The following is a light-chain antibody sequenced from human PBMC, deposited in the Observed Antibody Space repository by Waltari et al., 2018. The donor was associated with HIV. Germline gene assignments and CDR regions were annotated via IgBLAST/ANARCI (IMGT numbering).Light chain of an antibody. J-gene: IGLJ1*01. V-gene: IGLV3-19*01. CDR2: GKN. Sequence: SSELTQDPAVSVALGQTFRITCQGDSLRSYYASWYQQKPGQAPVLVIYGKNNRPSGIPDRFSGSSSGNTASLTITGAQAEDEADYYCNSRDSSGNHLVFGTGTKVTVL. CDR3: NSRDSSGNHLV. CDR1: SLRSYY.